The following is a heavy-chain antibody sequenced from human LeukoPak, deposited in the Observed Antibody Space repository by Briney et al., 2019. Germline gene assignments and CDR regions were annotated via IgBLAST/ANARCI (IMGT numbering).Heavy chain of an antibody. V-gene: IGHV1-46*01. CDR2: INPSGGST. D-gene: IGHD2-2*01. CDR3: ARTIVVVPAAHPYYFDY. Sequence: ASVKVSCKASGYTFTSYYMHWVRQAPGQGLEWMGIINPSGGSTSYAQKFQGRVTMTRDTSTSTVYMELSSLRSDDTAVYYCARTIVVVPAAHPYYFDYWGQGTLVTVSS. CDR1: GYTFTSYY. J-gene: IGHJ4*02.